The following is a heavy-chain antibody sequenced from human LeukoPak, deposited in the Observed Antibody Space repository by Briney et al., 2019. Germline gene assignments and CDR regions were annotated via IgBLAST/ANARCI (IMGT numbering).Heavy chain of an antibody. V-gene: IGHV3-30*03. Sequence: PGGSLRLSCAASGFTFSSYGMYWVRQAPGKGLEWVAVISYDGSNKYYADSVKGRFTISRDNSKNTLYLQMNSLRAEDTAVYYCGGSSSWYHFDYWGQGTLVTVSS. CDR3: GGSSSWYHFDY. CDR1: GFTFSSYG. J-gene: IGHJ4*02. D-gene: IGHD6-13*01. CDR2: ISYDGSNK.